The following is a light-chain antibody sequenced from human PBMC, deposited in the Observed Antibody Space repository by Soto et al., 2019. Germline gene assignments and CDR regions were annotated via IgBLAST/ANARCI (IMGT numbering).Light chain of an antibody. J-gene: IGLJ1*01. CDR1: SSDVGGYNY. CDR2: AVT. V-gene: IGLV2-14*01. Sequence: QSVLTQPASVSGSPGQSITISCTGTSSDVGGYNYVSWYQQHPGKAPKLMIYAVTDRPSGVSRRFSGSNSGNTASLTISGLQAADEADYYCSSYTSSSTLFGTGTKVTV. CDR3: SSYTSSSTL.